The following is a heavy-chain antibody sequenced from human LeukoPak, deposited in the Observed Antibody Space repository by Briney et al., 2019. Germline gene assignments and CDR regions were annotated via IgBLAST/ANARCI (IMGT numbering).Heavy chain of an antibody. Sequence: SVKVSCKASGGTFSSYAISWVRQAPGQGLEWMGGIIPIFGTANYAQKFQGRVTITADESTSTAYMELSSLRSEDTAVYYCARGAPSPRSDIVVVPAAMTHYYYYGMDVWGQGTTVTVSS. D-gene: IGHD2-2*01. CDR1: GGTFSSYA. V-gene: IGHV1-69*13. J-gene: IGHJ6*02. CDR2: IIPIFGTA. CDR3: ARGAPSPRSDIVVVPAAMTHYYYYGMDV.